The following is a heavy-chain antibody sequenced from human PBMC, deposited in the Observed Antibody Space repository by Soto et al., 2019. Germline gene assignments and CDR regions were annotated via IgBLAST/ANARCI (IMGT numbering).Heavy chain of an antibody. Sequence: QVQLVESGGGVVQPGRSLRLSCAASGFTFSSYGMHWVRQAPGKGLEWVAVISYDGSNKYYADSVKGRFTISRDKSKNTQYLQMNRLRAEDTAVYYCAKDGLGQWLDKRQDSWFDPWGQGTVVTVSS. CDR2: ISYDGSNK. V-gene: IGHV3-30*18. J-gene: IGHJ5*02. CDR3: AKDGLGQWLDKRQDSWFDP. CDR1: GFTFSSYG. D-gene: IGHD6-19*01.